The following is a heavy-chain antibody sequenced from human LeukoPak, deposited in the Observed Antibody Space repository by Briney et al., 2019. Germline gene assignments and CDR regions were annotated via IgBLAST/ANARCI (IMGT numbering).Heavy chain of an antibody. CDR2: ISYDGSNK. D-gene: IGHD2-2*01. Sequence: GGSLRLSCAASGFTFSSYAMHWVRQAPGKGLEWVAVISYDGSNKYYADSVKGRFTISRDNSKNTLYLQMNSLRAEDTAVYYCAREGGVVPRSGMDVWGQGTTVTVSS. CDR3: AREGGVVPRSGMDV. CDR1: GFTFSSYA. J-gene: IGHJ6*02. V-gene: IGHV3-30*04.